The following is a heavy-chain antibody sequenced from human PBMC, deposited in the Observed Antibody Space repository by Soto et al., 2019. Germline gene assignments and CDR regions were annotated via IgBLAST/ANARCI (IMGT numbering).Heavy chain of an antibody. CDR2: ISGSGGST. J-gene: IGHJ4*02. CDR1: GFTFSSYA. V-gene: IGHV3-23*01. Sequence: PGGSLRLSCPASGFTFSSYAMNWVRQAPGKGLEWVSVISGSGGSTYYADSVKGRFTISRDNSKNKLYLQMNSLRAEDTAVYYCASRTSGWYFDYWGQGTLVTVSS. D-gene: IGHD6-19*01. CDR3: ASRTSGWYFDY.